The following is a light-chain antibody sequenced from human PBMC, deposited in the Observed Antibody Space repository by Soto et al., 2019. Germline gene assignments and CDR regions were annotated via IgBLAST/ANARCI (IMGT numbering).Light chain of an antibody. J-gene: IGLJ1*01. Sequence: QSALTQPRSVSGSPGQSVTISCTGTSSDVSGYYYVSWYQQHPGTAPKLIIYDVSMRPSGVPDRFSGSKSGNTASLTISGLQAEDEADYYCCSYAGSYTFYVFGTGTKVTVL. CDR2: DVS. CDR3: CSYAGSYTFYV. V-gene: IGLV2-11*01. CDR1: SSDVSGYYY.